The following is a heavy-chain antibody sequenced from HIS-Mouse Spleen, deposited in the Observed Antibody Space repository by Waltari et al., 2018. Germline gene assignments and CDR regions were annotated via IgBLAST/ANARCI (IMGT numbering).Heavy chain of an antibody. CDR3: ARGYSGSYYPFDY. Sequence: EVQLVESGGGLVKPGGSLRLSCAASGFTFSSYSMNWVRQAPGRGLEWVSSISSSSSYIYYADSVKGRFTISRDNAKNSLYLQMNSLRAEDTAVYYCARGYSGSYYPFDYWGQGTLVTVSS. D-gene: IGHD1-26*01. CDR1: GFTFSSYS. CDR2: ISSSSSYI. V-gene: IGHV3-21*01. J-gene: IGHJ4*02.